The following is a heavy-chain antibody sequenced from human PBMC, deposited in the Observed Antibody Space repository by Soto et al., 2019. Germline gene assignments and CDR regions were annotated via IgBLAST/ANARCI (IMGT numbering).Heavy chain of an antibody. V-gene: IGHV1-69*01. CDR1: GGTFSSYA. J-gene: IGHJ5*02. CDR3: ARELHQLRAWNWFDP. CDR2: IIPIFGTA. D-gene: IGHD2-2*01. Sequence: QVQMVQSGAEVKKPGSSVKVSCKAYGGTFSSYAISWVRQAPGQGLEWMGGIIPIFGTANYAQKFQGRVTITADESTSTAYMELSSLRSEDTAVYYCARELHQLRAWNWFDPWGQGTLVTVSS.